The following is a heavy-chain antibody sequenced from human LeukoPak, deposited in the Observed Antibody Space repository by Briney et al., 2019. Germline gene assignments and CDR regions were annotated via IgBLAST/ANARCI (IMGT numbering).Heavy chain of an antibody. D-gene: IGHD3-10*01. CDR2: MYYSGST. CDR3: ARGVTMVRPYYYYGMDV. V-gene: IGHV4-59*01. CDR1: GGAISFYY. Sequence: SETLSLTCTVSGGAISFYYWSWIRQPPGKGLDWIAYMYYSGSTNYNPSLKSRVTISLDTSKNQFSLKLSSVTAADTAVYYCARGVTMVRPYYYYGMDVWGQGTTVTVSS. J-gene: IGHJ6*02.